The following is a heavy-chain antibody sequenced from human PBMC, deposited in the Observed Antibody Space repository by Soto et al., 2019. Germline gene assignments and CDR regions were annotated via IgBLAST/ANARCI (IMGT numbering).Heavy chain of an antibody. J-gene: IGHJ4*02. CDR1: GFTFSSYA. CDR3: AKDSLPGIAASGTVY. CDR2: ISGRDTYT. Sequence: EMQLLESGGGLVQPGGSLRLSCVASGFTFSSYAMSWVRQVPGKGLEWVAVISGRDTYTEYAESVKGRFTISRDNSRNTLYLQMNSLRVEDTALYYCAKDSLPGIAASGTVYWGQGTLVTVSS. V-gene: IGHV3-23*01. D-gene: IGHD6-13*01.